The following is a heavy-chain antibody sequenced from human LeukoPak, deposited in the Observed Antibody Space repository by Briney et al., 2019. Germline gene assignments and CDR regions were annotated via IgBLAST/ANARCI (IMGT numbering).Heavy chain of an antibody. J-gene: IGHJ4*02. V-gene: IGHV3-7*04. CDR3: ARGQAYCGGDCYSD. CDR2: IKQDGSEK. Sequence: GGSLRLSCAASGFTFSSYWMSWVRQAPGKGLEWVANIKQDGSEKYYVDSVKGRFTISRDNAKNSLYLQMNSLRAEDTAVYCCARGQAYCGGDCYSDWGQGTLVTVSS. CDR1: GFTFSSYW. D-gene: IGHD2-21*02.